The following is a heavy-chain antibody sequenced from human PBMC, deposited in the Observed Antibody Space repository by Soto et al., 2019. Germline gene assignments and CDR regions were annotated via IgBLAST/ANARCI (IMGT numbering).Heavy chain of an antibody. CDR2: IIPIFGTA. Sequence: QVQLVQSGAEVKKPGSSVKVSCKASGGTFSSYAISWVRQAPGQGLEWMGGIIPIFGTANYAQKFQGRVTITADESTSTAYMELSSLRSEDTAVYYCVRARSGYSSGWYGRGFFDYWGQGTLVTVSS. V-gene: IGHV1-69*01. CDR1: GGTFSSYA. J-gene: IGHJ4*02. CDR3: VRARSGYSSGWYGRGFFDY. D-gene: IGHD6-19*01.